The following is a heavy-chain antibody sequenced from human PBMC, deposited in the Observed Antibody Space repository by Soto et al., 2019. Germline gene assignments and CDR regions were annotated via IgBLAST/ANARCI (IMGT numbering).Heavy chain of an antibody. CDR3: AKVETTVTTPYDY. CDR1: GFAFSNYP. V-gene: IGHV3-23*01. J-gene: IGHJ4*02. Sequence: EVQLLESGGDLVQPGGSLRLSCAASGFAFSNYPMSWVRQAPGQGLEWVSEISGSGGSSWYPDSMKGRFAISRDNSKNTLYLQMNNLRAEDTAVYYCAKVETTVTTPYDYWGQGTLVTVSS. D-gene: IGHD4-17*01. CDR2: ISGSGGSS.